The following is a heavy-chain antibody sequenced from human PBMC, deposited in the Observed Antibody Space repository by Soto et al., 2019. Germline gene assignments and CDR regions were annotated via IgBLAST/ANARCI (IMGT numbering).Heavy chain of an antibody. CDR1: GYTFTGYY. CDR3: ARDAPDGSGSYYPLDY. V-gene: IGHV1-2*02. D-gene: IGHD3-10*01. CDR2: INPNSGGT. J-gene: IGHJ4*02. Sequence: SVKVSCKASGYTFTGYYMHWVRQAPGQGLEWMGWINPNSGGTNYAQKFQGRVTMTRDTSISTAYMELSRLRSDDTAVYYCARDAPDGSGSYYPLDYWGQGTLVTVSS.